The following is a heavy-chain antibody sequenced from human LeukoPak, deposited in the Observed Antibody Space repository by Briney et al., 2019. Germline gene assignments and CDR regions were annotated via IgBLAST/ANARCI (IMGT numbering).Heavy chain of an antibody. J-gene: IGHJ4*02. Sequence: ASVKVSCKASGYTFTSYGISWVRQAPGQGLEWMGWINPNSGGTKYAQKFQGRVTMTRDTSISTAYMELSRLRSDDTAVYYCARGGVVPAAIRPSGYWGQGTLVTVSS. V-gene: IGHV1-2*02. CDR2: INPNSGGT. CDR1: GYTFTSYG. D-gene: IGHD2-2*02. CDR3: ARGGVVPAAIRPSGY.